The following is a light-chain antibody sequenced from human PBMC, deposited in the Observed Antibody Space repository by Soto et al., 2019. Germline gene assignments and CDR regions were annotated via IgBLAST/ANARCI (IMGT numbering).Light chain of an antibody. CDR1: QTINSW. J-gene: IGKJ4*01. Sequence: DIQMTQSPSTLSASVGARVTITCRASQTINSWLAWYQQKPGEAPKLLIYKASTLHTGVPSRFSGSGSGTEFTLTISCLQPDDFATYYCQQYNSYSSLTFGGGTKVEIK. CDR2: KAS. CDR3: QQYNSYSSLT. V-gene: IGKV1-5*03.